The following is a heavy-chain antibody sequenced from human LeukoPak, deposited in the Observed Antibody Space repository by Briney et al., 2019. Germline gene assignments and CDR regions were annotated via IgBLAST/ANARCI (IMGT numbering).Heavy chain of an antibody. CDR3: ARSGSGSYYIMSYYYYGMDV. Sequence: GGSLRLSCAVSGFTFSSYWMSWVRQAPGKGLEWVANIKEDGTEKYYQDSVKGRFTISRDNVKNSLYLQMDSLRAEDTAVYYCARSGSGSYYIMSYYYYGMDVWGQGTTVTVSS. V-gene: IGHV3-7*01. CDR2: IKEDGTEK. CDR1: GFTFSSYW. D-gene: IGHD3-10*01. J-gene: IGHJ6*02.